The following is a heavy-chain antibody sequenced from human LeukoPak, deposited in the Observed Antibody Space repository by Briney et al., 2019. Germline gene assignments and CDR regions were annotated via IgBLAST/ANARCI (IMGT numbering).Heavy chain of an antibody. D-gene: IGHD3-10*01. V-gene: IGHV1-2*02. CDR2: INPDSGDT. Sequence: ASVKVSCKASGYTFTGYYLHWVRQAPGQGLEWMGWINPDSGDTNYLQKFQGGVTMTRDTSISTAYMELSRLSSDDTAVYYCTRDLLGGSGTFDPWGQGTLVTVSS. J-gene: IGHJ5*02. CDR3: TRDLLGGSGTFDP. CDR1: GYTFTGYY.